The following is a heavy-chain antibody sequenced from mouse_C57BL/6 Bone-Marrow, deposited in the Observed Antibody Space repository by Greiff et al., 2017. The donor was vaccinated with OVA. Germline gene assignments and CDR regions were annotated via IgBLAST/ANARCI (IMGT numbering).Heavy chain of an antibody. J-gene: IGHJ2*01. CDR3: ARSGYY. CDR2: IDPSDSYT. V-gene: IGHV1-59*01. Sequence: QVQLQQPGAELVRPGTSVKLSCKASGYTFTSYWMHWVKQRPGQGLEWIGVIDPSDSYTTYNQKFKGKATLTVDTSSSTAYMQLSSLTSEDSAVYYCARSGYYWGQGTTLTVSS. CDR1: GYTFTSYW.